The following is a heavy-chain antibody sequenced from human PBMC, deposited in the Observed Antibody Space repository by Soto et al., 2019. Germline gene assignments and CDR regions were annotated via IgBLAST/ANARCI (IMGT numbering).Heavy chain of an antibody. V-gene: IGHV4-31*03. J-gene: IGHJ4*02. CDR1: GGSISSGGYY. D-gene: IGHD6-13*01. Sequence: SQTLSLTCTVSGGSISSGGYYWSWIRQHPGKGLEWIGYIYYSGSTYYNPSLKSRVTISVDTSKNQFSLKLSSVTAADTAVYYCARTRYSSLHDFDYWGQGTLVTVSS. CDR2: IYYSGST. CDR3: ARTRYSSLHDFDY.